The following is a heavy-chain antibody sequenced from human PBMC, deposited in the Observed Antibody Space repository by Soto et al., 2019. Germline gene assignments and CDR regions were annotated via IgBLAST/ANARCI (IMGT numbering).Heavy chain of an antibody. CDR2: IIPIFGTT. CDR3: ARESRDGYNAADY. Sequence: QVQLVQSGAEVKKPGSSVKVSCKASGGTFTSYVISWVRQAPGQGLEWMGGIIPIFGTTNYAQKFQGRVTITADESTRTAYVDLSSLRSEDTAVYYCARESRDGYNAADYWGQGTVVTVSS. V-gene: IGHV1-69*12. J-gene: IGHJ4*02. D-gene: IGHD5-12*01. CDR1: GGTFTSYV.